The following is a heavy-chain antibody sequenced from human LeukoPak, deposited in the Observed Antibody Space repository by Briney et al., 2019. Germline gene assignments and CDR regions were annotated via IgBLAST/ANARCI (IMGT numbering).Heavy chain of an antibody. Sequence: SETLSLTCAVSGVSISSGGYSWSWIRRPPGKGLELIGYIFHSGSTYYNPSLKSRVTISVDTSKNQFSLKLSSVTAADTAVYYCARHSTIEYSYGLDYWGQETLVTVSS. V-gene: IGHV4-30-2*03. J-gene: IGHJ4*02. CDR2: IFHSGST. CDR1: GVSISSGGYS. CDR3: ARHSTIEYSYGLDY. D-gene: IGHD5-18*01.